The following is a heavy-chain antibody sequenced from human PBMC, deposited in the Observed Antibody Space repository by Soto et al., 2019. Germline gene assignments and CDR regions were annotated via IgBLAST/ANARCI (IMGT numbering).Heavy chain of an antibody. CDR3: EREVPRTALDY. CDR1: GYTFTGYY. J-gene: IGHJ4*02. CDR2: ISPNSGGT. V-gene: IGHV1-2*02. Sequence: ASVKVSCKASGYTFTGYYIHWVRQAPGQGLEWMGWISPNSGGTNYAQKFQGRVTMTRDTSISTAYMELSRLRSDDTAVYYCEREVPRTALDYWGQGTPVTVSS. D-gene: IGHD2-2*01.